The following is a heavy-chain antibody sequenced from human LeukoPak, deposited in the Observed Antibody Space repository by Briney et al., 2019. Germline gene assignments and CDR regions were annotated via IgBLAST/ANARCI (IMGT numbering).Heavy chain of an antibody. CDR1: GGSISSNY. J-gene: IGHJ4*02. CDR2: IYYSGST. Sequence: KPSETLSLTCTVSGGSISSNYWSWIRQPPGKGLEWIGYIYYSGSTNYNPSLESRVTISVDTSKNQFSLKLSSVTAADTAVYYCARDTSRAVADYWGQGTLVTVSS. D-gene: IGHD6-19*01. CDR3: ARDTSRAVADY. V-gene: IGHV4-59*01.